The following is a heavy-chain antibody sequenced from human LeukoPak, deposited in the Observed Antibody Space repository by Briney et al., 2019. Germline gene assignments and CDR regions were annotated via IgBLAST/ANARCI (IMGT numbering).Heavy chain of an antibody. CDR1: GFTFSSYG. J-gene: IGHJ1*01. D-gene: IGHD4-17*01. CDR2: ISFDGSNQ. V-gene: IGHV3-30*18. CDR3: AKSHPPTVTTEEGEYLQH. Sequence: GGSLRLSCAASGFTFSSYGMHWVRQAPGQGLEWVAVISFDGSNQYYADSVKGRFTIYRDNFKNTVYLQMNSLRAEETAVYYCAKSHPPTVTTEEGEYLQHWGQGTLVTVSS.